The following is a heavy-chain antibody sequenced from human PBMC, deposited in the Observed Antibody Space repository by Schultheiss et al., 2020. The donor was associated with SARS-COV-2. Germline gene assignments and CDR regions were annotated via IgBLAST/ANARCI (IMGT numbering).Heavy chain of an antibody. CDR1: GFYFNSYS. D-gene: IGHD6-13*01. J-gene: IGHJ4*02. V-gene: IGHV3-48*01. CDR2: ITSESDTL. Sequence: GGSLRLSCTASGFYFNSYSLNWVRQAPGKGLEWVSYITSESDTLYYADSVRGRFTISRDNSKNTLYLQMNSLRAEDTAVYYCAKDRSSWYLGGLDYWGQGTLVTVSS. CDR3: AKDRSSWYLGGLDY.